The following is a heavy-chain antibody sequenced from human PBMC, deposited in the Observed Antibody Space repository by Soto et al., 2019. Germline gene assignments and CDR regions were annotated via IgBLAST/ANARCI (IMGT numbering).Heavy chain of an antibody. D-gene: IGHD1-20*01. Sequence: QVQLQQWGAGLLKPSETLSLTCAVYGGSFSGYYWSWIRQPPGKGLEWIGEINHSGSTNYNPSLKSRVTISADTSKNQFSLKLSSVTAADTAVYYCARPYNWNDAFDIWGQGTMVTVSS. CDR1: GGSFSGYY. CDR2: INHSGST. J-gene: IGHJ3*02. CDR3: ARPYNWNDAFDI. V-gene: IGHV4-34*01.